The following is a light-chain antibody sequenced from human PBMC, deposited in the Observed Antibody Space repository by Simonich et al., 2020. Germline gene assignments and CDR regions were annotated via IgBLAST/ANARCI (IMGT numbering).Light chain of an antibody. CDR3: QAWDSSTVV. CDR1: KLGEKY. Sequence: SYELTQPPSVSVSPGQTASITCSGDKLGEKYACWYQQKPGQSPVLVIYQDCKRPSGIPERFSGSNSGNTAPLTISGTQAMDEADYYCQAWDSSTVVFGGGTKLTVL. CDR2: QDC. V-gene: IGLV3-1*01. J-gene: IGLJ2*01.